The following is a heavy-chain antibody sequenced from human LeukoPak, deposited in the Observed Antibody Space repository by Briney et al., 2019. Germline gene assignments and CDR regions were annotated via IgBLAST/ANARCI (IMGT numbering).Heavy chain of an antibody. CDR3: ARSQAFYSGKNGWFDP. Sequence: PSETLSLTCTVSGGSISSYYWSWIRQPPGKGLEWIGYIYYSGSTNYNPSLKSRVTISVDTSKNQFSLRLSSVTAADTAVYYCARSQAFYSGKNGWFDPWGQGTLVTVSS. J-gene: IGHJ5*02. CDR2: IYYSGST. D-gene: IGHD6-13*01. V-gene: IGHV4-59*01. CDR1: GGSISSYY.